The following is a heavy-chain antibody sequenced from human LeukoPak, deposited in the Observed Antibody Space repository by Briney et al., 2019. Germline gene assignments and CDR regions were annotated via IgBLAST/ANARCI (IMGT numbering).Heavy chain of an antibody. CDR1: GFTFSSYA. Sequence: GGSLRLSCAASGFTFSSYAMHWVRQAPGKGLEWVAVIWYDGSNQYYGDSVKGRFTISRDNSKNTLYLQMNSLRAEDTAVYYCARDGGATMVRGVATYDSWGQGTLVTVSS. CDR2: IWYDGSNQ. D-gene: IGHD3-10*01. V-gene: IGHV3-33*01. J-gene: IGHJ4*02. CDR3: ARDGGATMVRGVATYDS.